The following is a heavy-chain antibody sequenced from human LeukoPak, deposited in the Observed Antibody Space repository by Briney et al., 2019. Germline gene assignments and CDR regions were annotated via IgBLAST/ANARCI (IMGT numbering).Heavy chain of an antibody. CDR1: GYTFTTYD. Sequence: GASVKVSCKASGYTFTTYDIAWVRQAPGQRLEWMGGLNPTTGNAVYAQKFQGRVTISRNTSINTVHMDLSSLRSDDTAIYYCARRKFLGLFDPWGQGTLVTVSS. V-gene: IGHV1-8*03. CDR2: LNPTTGNA. CDR3: ARRKFLGLFDP. J-gene: IGHJ5*02. D-gene: IGHD7-27*01.